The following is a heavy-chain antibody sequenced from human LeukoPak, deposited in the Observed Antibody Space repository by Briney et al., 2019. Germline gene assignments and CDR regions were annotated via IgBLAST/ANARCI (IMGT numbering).Heavy chain of an antibody. CDR3: ARHRDGYNPHAFDI. Sequence: GGSLRLSCAASRFTFSDYSMNWVRQAPGKGLEWLSYISSSSGIIYYAESVKGRFTISRDNAKNSLYLQMNSLTDEDTAVYYCARHRDGYNPHAFDIWGQGTMVTVSS. D-gene: IGHD5-24*01. CDR1: RFTFSDYS. J-gene: IGHJ3*02. CDR2: ISSSSGII. V-gene: IGHV3-48*02.